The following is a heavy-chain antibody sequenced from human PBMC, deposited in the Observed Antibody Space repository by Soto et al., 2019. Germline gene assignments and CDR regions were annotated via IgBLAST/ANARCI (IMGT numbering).Heavy chain of an antibody. CDR1: GGTFSSYA. D-gene: IGHD6-25*01. CDR3: ARGRAAGPFDY. V-gene: IGHV1-69*06. CDR2: IIPIFGTA. J-gene: IGHJ4*02. Sequence: SVKVSCKASGGTFSSYAISWVRQAPGQGLEWMGGIIPIFGTANYAQKFQGRVTITADKSTSTAYMELSSLRSEDTAVYYCARGRAAGPFDYWGQGTLITVSS.